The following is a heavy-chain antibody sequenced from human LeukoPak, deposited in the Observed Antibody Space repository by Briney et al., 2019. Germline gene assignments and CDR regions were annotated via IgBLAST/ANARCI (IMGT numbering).Heavy chain of an antibody. CDR3: ARVAYSYGSFPESYYYYGMDV. J-gene: IGHJ6*02. V-gene: IGHV4-30-4*01. D-gene: IGHD5-18*01. CDR1: GGSISSGDYY. CDR2: IYYSGST. Sequence: SETLSLTCTVSGGSISSGDYYWSWIRQPPGKGLEWIGYIYYSGSTYYNPSLKSRVTISVDTSKNQFSLKLSSVTAADTAVYYCARVAYSYGSFPESYYYYGMDVWGQGTTVTVSS.